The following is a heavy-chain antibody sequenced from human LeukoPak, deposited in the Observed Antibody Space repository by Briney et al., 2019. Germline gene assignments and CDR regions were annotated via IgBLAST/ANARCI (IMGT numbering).Heavy chain of an antibody. J-gene: IGHJ4*02. CDR2: IRSDGSNK. Sequence: PGGSLRLSCAASGFTFSSYGMHWVRQAPGKGLEWVAFIRSDGSNKYYADSVKGRFTISRDNSKNTLYLQMNSLRADDTAVYYCAKGVKYIVAVTAQHYFDYWGQGTLVTVSS. V-gene: IGHV3-30*02. CDR3: AKGVKYIVAVTAQHYFDY. D-gene: IGHD2-21*02. CDR1: GFTFSSYG.